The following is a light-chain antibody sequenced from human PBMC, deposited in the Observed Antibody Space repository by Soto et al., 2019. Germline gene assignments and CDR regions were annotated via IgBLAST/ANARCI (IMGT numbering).Light chain of an antibody. CDR3: GTWDSSLSAYV. V-gene: IGLV1-51*01. Sequence: QSVLTQPPSVSAAPGQKVTISCSGSSSNIGNNYVSWYQQLPGTAPKLLIYDNNKRPSGIPARFSGSKSGTSATLGITGLQTGDEADYYCGTWDSSLSAYVFGTGT. CDR1: SSNIGNNY. J-gene: IGLJ1*01. CDR2: DNN.